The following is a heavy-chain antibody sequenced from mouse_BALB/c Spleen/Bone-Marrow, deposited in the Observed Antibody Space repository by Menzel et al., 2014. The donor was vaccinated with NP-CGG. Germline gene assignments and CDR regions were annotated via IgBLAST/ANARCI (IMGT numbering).Heavy chain of an antibody. CDR1: GYTFTSYW. CDR2: IYPSDSYT. J-gene: IGHJ2*01. D-gene: IGHD1-1*01. Sequence: QVQLQQSGAELVRPGASVKLSCKASGYTFTSYWINWVKQRPGQGLEWIGNIYPSDSYTNYNQKFKDKATLTVDKSSSPAYMQLSSPTSEDSAVYYCTRSYGSSYEYCFDYWGQGTTLTVSS. V-gene: IGHV1-69*02. CDR3: TRSYGSSYEYCFDY.